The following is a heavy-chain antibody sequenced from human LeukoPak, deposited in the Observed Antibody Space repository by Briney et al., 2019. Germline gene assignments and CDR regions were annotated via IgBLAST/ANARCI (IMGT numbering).Heavy chain of an antibody. CDR3: ASSIGGEYGMDV. V-gene: IGHV1-46*01. CDR2: INPSGGST. J-gene: IGHJ6*02. Sequence: ASVKVSCKASGYTFTSYYMHWVRQAPGQGLEWMGIINPSGGSTSYAQKFQGRVTMTRDTSTSTAYMELSSLRSEDTAVYYCASSIGGEYGMDVWGQGTTVTVSS. D-gene: IGHD3-16*01. CDR1: GYTFTSYY.